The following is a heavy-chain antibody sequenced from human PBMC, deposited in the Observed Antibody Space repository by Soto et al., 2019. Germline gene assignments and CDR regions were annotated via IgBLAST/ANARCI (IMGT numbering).Heavy chain of an antibody. CDR3: AKDSRYIVVMVAATFDY. Sequence: PGGSLRLSCAASGFTFSSYAMSWVRQAPGKGLEWVSAISGSGGSTYYADSVKGRFAIPRDNSKNTLYLQMNSLRAEDTAVYYCAKDSRYIVVMVAATFDYWGQGTLVTVSS. D-gene: IGHD2-15*01. V-gene: IGHV3-23*01. CDR2: ISGSGGST. J-gene: IGHJ4*02. CDR1: GFTFSSYA.